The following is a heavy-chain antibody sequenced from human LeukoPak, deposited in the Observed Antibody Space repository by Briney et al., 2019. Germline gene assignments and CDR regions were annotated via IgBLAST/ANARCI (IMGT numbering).Heavy chain of an antibody. CDR1: GDSINSFY. V-gene: IGHV4-59*08. CDR2: VFHTGDT. D-gene: IGHD2-15*01. J-gene: IGHJ4*02. CDR3: ARHPFATPFDH. Sequence: SETLSLTCAVSGDSINSFYWSWIRQPPGKGLEWIGYVFHTGDTNSNPSLKSRVTVSLDTTTSQVSLRLTSVTAADTAVYYCARHPFATPFDHWGRGILVTVSS.